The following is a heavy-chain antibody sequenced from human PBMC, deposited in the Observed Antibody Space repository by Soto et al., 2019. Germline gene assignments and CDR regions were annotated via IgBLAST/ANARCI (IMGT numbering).Heavy chain of an antibody. D-gene: IGHD6-13*01. V-gene: IGHV6-1*01. Sequence: SQTLSLTCAISGDSVSSNSAAWNWIWQSPSRGLEWLGRTYYRSKWYNDYAVSVKSRITINPDTSKNQFSLQLNSVTPEDTAVYYCAGARSTWGSTWYFDYWAQGTLVTVSS. CDR2: TYYRSKWYN. J-gene: IGHJ4*02. CDR1: GDSVSSNSAA. CDR3: AGARSTWGSTWYFDY.